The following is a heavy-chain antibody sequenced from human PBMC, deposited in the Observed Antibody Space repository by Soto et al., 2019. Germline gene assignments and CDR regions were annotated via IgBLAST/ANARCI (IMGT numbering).Heavy chain of an antibody. CDR1: GYTFTRYA. D-gene: IGHD3-10*01. CDR3: ARDFKGITMVRGVTNWFDP. V-gene: IGHV1-3*01. CDR2: INAGNGNT. J-gene: IGHJ5*02. Sequence: ALVKVSCKASGYTFTRYAMHWVRQAPGQRLEWMAWINAGNGNTKYSQKFQGRVTITRDTSASTVYMELSSLRSEDTALYYCARDFKGITMVRGVTNWFDPWGQGTVVSVSS.